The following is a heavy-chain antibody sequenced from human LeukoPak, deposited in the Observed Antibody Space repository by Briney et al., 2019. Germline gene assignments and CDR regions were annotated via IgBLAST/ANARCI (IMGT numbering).Heavy chain of an antibody. J-gene: IGHJ3*02. Sequence: RASVKVSCKASGGTFSSYAISWVRQAPGQGLEWMGRIIPILGIANYAQKFQGRVTITADKSTSTAYMELSSLRSQDTAVYYCASPAGLGYCSGGSCYVRLSAFDIWGQGTMVTVSS. CDR1: GGTFSSYA. CDR2: IIPILGIA. CDR3: ASPAGLGYCSGGSCYVRLSAFDI. V-gene: IGHV1-69*04. D-gene: IGHD2-15*01.